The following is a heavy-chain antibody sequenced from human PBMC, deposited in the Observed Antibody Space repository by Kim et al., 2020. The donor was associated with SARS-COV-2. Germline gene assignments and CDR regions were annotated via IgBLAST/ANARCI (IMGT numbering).Heavy chain of an antibody. Sequence: WYNDDAVSVKSRITINPDTSKNQFSLQLNSVTPEDTAVYYCANSWPYFDYWGQGTLVTVSS. CDR3: ANSWPYFDY. J-gene: IGHJ4*02. CDR2: WYN. D-gene: IGHD6-13*01. V-gene: IGHV6-1*01.